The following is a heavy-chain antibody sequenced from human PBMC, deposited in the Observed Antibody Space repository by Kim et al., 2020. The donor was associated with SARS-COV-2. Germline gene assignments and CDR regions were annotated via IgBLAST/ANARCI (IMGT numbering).Heavy chain of an antibody. CDR2: ISYDGSNK. V-gene: IGHV3-30-3*01. CDR3: ARGSQQWLVRGAFDI. D-gene: IGHD6-19*01. Sequence: GGSLRLSCAASGFTFSSYAMHWVRQAPGKGLEWVAVISYDGSNKYYADSVKGRFTISRDNSKNTLYLQMNSLRAEDTAVYYCARGSQQWLVRGAFDIWGQGTMVTFSS. CDR1: GFTFSSYA. J-gene: IGHJ3*02.